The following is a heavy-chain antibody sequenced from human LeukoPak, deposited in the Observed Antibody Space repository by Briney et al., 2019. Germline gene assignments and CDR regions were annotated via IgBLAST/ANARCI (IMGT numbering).Heavy chain of an antibody. CDR2: IKPSGGST. CDR1: GYTLTSYY. V-gene: IGHV1-46*03. Sequence: ASVKVSCKASGYTLTSYYIHWVRQAPGQGLEWMGIIKPSGGSTSYAQKFQGRVTMTRDTSTSTVYMELSSLRAEDIAVYYCARVSSGWSFDYWGQGTLVTASS. D-gene: IGHD6-19*01. J-gene: IGHJ4*02. CDR3: ARVSSGWSFDY.